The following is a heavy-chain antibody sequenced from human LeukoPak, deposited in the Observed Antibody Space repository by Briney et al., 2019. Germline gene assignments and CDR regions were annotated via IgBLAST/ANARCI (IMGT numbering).Heavy chain of an antibody. D-gene: IGHD6-13*01. CDR3: AREGAAAGTFDP. Sequence: SQTLSLTCTVSGGSISSGGYYWSWIRQHPGKSLEWIGYIYYSGSTYYNPSLRSRVTISVDTSKNQFSLKLSSVTAADTAVYYCAREGAAAGTFDPWGQGTLVTVSS. CDR2: IYYSGST. J-gene: IGHJ5*02. CDR1: GGSISSGGYY. V-gene: IGHV4-31*03.